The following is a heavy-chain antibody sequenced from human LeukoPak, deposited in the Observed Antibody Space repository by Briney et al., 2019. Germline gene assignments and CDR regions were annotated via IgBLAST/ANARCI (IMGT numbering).Heavy chain of an antibody. J-gene: IGHJ4*02. CDR3: ASDFIAAAGNIDY. CDR1: GFTFSSYS. CDR2: INHSGST. Sequence: GSLRLSCAASGFTFSSYSMNWIRQPPGKGLEWIGEINHSGSTNYNPSLKSRVTISVDTSKNQFSLKLSSVTAADTAVYYCASDFIAAAGNIDYWGQGTLVTVSS. V-gene: IGHV4-34*01. D-gene: IGHD6-13*01.